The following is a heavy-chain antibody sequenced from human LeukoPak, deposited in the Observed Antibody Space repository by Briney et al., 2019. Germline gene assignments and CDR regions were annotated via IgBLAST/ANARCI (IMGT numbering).Heavy chain of an antibody. Sequence: ASVKVSCKASGYTFTGYYMHWVRQAPGQGLEWMGWINPNSGGTNYAQKFQGRVTMTRDTSISTAYMELSRLRSDDTAVYYCARLPPSSGWYYFDYWGQGTLVTASS. CDR1: GYTFTGYY. J-gene: IGHJ4*02. D-gene: IGHD6-19*01. CDR3: ARLPPSSGWYYFDY. V-gene: IGHV1-2*02. CDR2: INPNSGGT.